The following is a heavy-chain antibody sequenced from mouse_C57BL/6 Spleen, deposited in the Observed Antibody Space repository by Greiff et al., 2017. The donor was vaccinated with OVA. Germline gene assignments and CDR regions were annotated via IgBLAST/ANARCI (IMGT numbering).Heavy chain of an antibody. Sequence: EVQGVESGGGLVQPGGSLSLSCAASGFTFTDYYMSWVRQPPGKALEWLGFIRNKANGYTTEYSASVKGRFTISRDNSQSILYLQMNALRAEDSATYYCARGEAAQAFFAYWGQGTLVTVSA. CDR2: IRNKANGYTT. V-gene: IGHV7-3*01. CDR3: ARGEAAQAFFAY. CDR1: GFTFTDYY. D-gene: IGHD3-2*02. J-gene: IGHJ3*01.